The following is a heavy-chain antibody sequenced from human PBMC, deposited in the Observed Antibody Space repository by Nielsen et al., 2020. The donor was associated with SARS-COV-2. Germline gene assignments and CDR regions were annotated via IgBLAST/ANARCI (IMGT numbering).Heavy chain of an antibody. V-gene: IGHV3-11*06. Sequence: GGSLRLSCAASGFSFSDYYMSWIRQAPGKGLEWVSYISNTGYTNYADSVRGRFTISRDNAKNSVYLQMNSLRAEDTAVYYCARDGVVGSTNTFDVWGQGTVVTVSS. J-gene: IGHJ3*01. CDR1: GFSFSDYY. CDR3: ARDGVVGSTNTFDV. CDR2: ISNTGYT. D-gene: IGHD1-26*01.